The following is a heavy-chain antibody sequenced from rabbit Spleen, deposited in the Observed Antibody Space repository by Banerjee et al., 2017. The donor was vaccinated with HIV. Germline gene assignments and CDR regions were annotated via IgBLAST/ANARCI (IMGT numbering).Heavy chain of an antibody. Sequence: QEQLVESGGGLVRPEGSLKLSCTASGFSFSNKAVMCWVRQAPGKGLEWIACIYTTGTWTYYASWAKGRFTISKTSSTTVTLQMTSLTAADTATYFCARDSGSSFSSYGMDLWGQGTLVTVS. CDR3: ARDSGSSFSSYGMDL. V-gene: IGHV1S45*01. D-gene: IGHD8-1*01. CDR1: GFSFSNKAV. J-gene: IGHJ6*01. CDR2: IYTTGTWT.